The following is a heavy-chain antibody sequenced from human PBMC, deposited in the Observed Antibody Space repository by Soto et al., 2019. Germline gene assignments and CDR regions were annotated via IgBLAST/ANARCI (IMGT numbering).Heavy chain of an antibody. Sequence: QVQLQQWGAGLLKPSETLSLTCAVYGGSFSGYYWSWIRQPPGKGLEWIGEINHSGSTNYNPSLKSRVTISVDTSKNQFSLKLGSVTAADTAVYYCARCPTRYYYGSGCWFDPWGQGTLVTVSS. CDR2: INHSGST. J-gene: IGHJ5*02. CDR3: ARCPTRYYYGSGCWFDP. CDR1: GGSFSGYY. V-gene: IGHV4-34*01. D-gene: IGHD3-10*01.